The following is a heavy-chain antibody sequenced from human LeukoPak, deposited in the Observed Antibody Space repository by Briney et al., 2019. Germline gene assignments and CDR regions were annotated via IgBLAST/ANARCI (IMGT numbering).Heavy chain of an antibody. CDR2: IYTSGST. CDR3: ARQIVFRATPRAFDI. CDR1: GGSISSYY. J-gene: IGHJ3*02. D-gene: IGHD1-26*01. V-gene: IGHV4-4*09. Sequence: PSETLSLTCTVSGGSISSYYWSWIRQPPGKGLEWIGYIYTSGSTNCNPSLKSRVTISVDTSKNQFSLKLSSVTAADTAVYYCARQIVFRATPRAFDIWGQGTMVTVSS.